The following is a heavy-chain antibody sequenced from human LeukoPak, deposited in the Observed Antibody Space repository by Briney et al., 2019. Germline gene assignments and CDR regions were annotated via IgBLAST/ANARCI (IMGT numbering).Heavy chain of an antibody. CDR2: TYYRSKWYN. Sequence: SQTLSLTCAISGDSVSSNSAAWNWIRQSPSTGLEWLGSTYYRSKWYNDYAVSVKSRITINPDTSKNQFSLQLNSVTPEDTAVYFCARGGYYGLDAWGQGTTVTVSS. CDR3: ARGGYYGLDA. CDR1: GDSVSSNSAA. V-gene: IGHV6-1*01. J-gene: IGHJ6*02.